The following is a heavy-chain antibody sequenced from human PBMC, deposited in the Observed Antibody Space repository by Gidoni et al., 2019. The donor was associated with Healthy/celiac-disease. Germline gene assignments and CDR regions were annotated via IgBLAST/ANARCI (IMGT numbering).Heavy chain of an antibody. CDR3: AGALIVVVITGGLDYYYYYGMDV. D-gene: IGHD3-22*01. Sequence: QVQLQESGPGLVKPSQTLSLTCTVSGGSISSGSYYWRWLRQPAGKGLEWIGRIYTSGSTNYNPSLKSRVTMSVDTSKNQFSLKLSSVTAADTAVYYCAGALIVVVITGGLDYYYYYGMDVWGQGTTVTVSS. V-gene: IGHV4-61*02. J-gene: IGHJ6*02. CDR1: GGSISSGSYY. CDR2: IYTSGST.